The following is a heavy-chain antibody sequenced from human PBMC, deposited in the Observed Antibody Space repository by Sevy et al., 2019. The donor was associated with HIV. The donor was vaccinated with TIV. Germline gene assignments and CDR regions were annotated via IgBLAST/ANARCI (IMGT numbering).Heavy chain of an antibody. V-gene: IGHV3-7*01. J-gene: IGHJ3*02. CDR3: ARGSYGDYVSDAFDI. CDR2: IKQDGSEK. D-gene: IGHD4-17*01. CDR1: GFTFSSYW. Sequence: QLGGSLRLSCAASGFTFSSYWMSWVRQAPGKGLEWVANIKQDGSEKYYVDSVKGRFTISRDNAKNSLYLQMNSLRAEDTAVYYCARGSYGDYVSDAFDIWGQGTMVTVSS.